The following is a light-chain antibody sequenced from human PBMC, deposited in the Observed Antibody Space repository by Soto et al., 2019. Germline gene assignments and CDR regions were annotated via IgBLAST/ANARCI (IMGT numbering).Light chain of an antibody. CDR3: QQYNSYSGT. J-gene: IGKJ1*01. CDR2: DAS. Sequence: DIQMTQSRATLCASVGDRVNITCRATQSISSWLAWYQQKPGKAPKLLIYDASSLESGVPSRFSGSGSGTEFTLTISSLQPDDFATYYCQQYNSYSGTFGQGTKVEIK. CDR1: QSISSW. V-gene: IGKV1-5*01.